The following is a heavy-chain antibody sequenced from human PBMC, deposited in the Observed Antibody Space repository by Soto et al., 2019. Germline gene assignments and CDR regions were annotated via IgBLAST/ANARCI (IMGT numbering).Heavy chain of an antibody. Sequence: PSETLSLTCTVSGGSISSSSYYWGWIRQPPGKGLEWIGSIYYSGSTYYNPSLKSRVTISVDTSKNQFSLKLSSVTAADTAVYYCARWGGIAAAFNWFDPWGQGTLVTVSS. CDR1: GGSISSSSYY. J-gene: IGHJ5*02. CDR2: IYYSGST. V-gene: IGHV4-39*01. CDR3: ARWGGIAAAFNWFDP. D-gene: IGHD6-13*01.